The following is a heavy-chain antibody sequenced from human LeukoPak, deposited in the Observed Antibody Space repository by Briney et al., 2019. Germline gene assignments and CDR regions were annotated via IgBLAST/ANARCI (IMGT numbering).Heavy chain of an antibody. V-gene: IGHV3-23*01. Sequence: PGGSLRLSCAASGFTFSSYAMSWVRQAPGKGLEWVSAISGSGGSTYYADSVKGRFTISRDNSKNTLYLQMNSLRAEDTAVYYCAKDGMSIAAREGFDYWAREPWSPSPQ. D-gene: IGHD6-6*01. CDR1: GFTFSSYA. CDR3: AKDGMSIAAREGFDY. J-gene: IGHJ4*02. CDR2: ISGSGGST.